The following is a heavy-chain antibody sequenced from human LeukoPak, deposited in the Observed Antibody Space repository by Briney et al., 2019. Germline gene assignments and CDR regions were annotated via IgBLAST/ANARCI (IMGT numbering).Heavy chain of an antibody. V-gene: IGHV3-21*04. D-gene: IGHD1-26*01. Sequence: PGGSLRLSCAASGFTFSSYSMNWVRQAPGKGLEWVSSISFGSGYIYYADSLKGRFTISRDNAKNSLYLQMNSLRAEDTAVYYCARDTRYSGSYLGYWGQGTLVTVSS. CDR2: ISFGSGYI. CDR3: ARDTRYSGSYLGY. J-gene: IGHJ4*02. CDR1: GFTFSSYS.